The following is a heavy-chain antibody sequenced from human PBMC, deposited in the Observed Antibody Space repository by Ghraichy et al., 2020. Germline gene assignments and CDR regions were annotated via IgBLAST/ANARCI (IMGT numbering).Heavy chain of an antibody. CDR1: GGSFSGYY. J-gene: IGHJ4*02. D-gene: IGHD3-3*01. Sequence: SETLSLTCAVYGGSFSGYYWSWIRQPPGKGLEWIGEINHSGSTNYNPSLKSRVTISVDTSKNQFSLKLSSVTAADTAVYYCARGRTYYDFWSGYPRGFFYWGQGTLVTVSS. CDR3: ARGRTYYDFWSGYPRGFFY. CDR2: INHSGST. V-gene: IGHV4-34*01.